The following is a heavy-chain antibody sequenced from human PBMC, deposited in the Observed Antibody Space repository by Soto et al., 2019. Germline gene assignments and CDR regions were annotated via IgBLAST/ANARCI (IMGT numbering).Heavy chain of an antibody. Sequence: EVQLVESGGGLVQPGGSLRLSCAASGFTFSGYSMNWVRQAPGKGLEWISFITSTSTTIFYADSVKGRFTISRDNAKNSLYLQMNSLRDEYTAVYYCARDTVDWAYGSGRNWFDPWGLGTMVTVSS. CDR3: ARDTVDWAYGSGRNWFDP. J-gene: IGHJ5*02. V-gene: IGHV3-48*02. CDR1: GFTFSGYS. D-gene: IGHD3-10*01. CDR2: ITSTSTTI.